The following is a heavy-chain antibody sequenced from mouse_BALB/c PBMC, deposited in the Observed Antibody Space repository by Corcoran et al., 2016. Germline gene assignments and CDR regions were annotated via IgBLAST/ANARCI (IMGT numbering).Heavy chain of an antibody. Sequence: QVTLKESGPGILQPSQTISLTCSFSGFSLSTSGMGVSWIRQPSGKGLEWLAHIYWDDDKRYNPSLKSRLTISKDTSSNQVFLKITSVDTADTATYYCARREARYDGYFDVWGAGTTVTVSS. V-gene: IGHV8-12*01. J-gene: IGHJ1*01. CDR1: GFSLSTSGMG. CDR3: ARREARYDGYFDV. CDR2: IYWDDDK. D-gene: IGHD2-14*01.